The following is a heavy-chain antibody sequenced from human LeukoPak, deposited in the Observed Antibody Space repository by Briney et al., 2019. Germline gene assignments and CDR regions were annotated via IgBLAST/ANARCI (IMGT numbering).Heavy chain of an antibody. CDR1: GYTFTGYY. Sequence: VASVKVSCKVSGYTFTGYYMYWVPQAPRQGREWMRWINSNSDGTNYAQKFQGRVNMTRDMSFSTAYMAVSSLTSDDTAVYYCASVSRIAPYGADYWGQGTLVTVSS. CDR2: INSNSDGT. V-gene: IGHV1-2*02. J-gene: IGHJ4*02. CDR3: ASVSRIAPYGADY. D-gene: IGHD2-15*01.